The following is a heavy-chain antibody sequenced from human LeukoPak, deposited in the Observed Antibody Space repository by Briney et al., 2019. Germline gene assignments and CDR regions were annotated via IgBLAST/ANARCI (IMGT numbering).Heavy chain of an antibody. V-gene: IGHV3-7*01. CDR2: IKTDGSAK. CDR3: TKDLNHDSSV. Sequence: GGSLRLSCAASGFRFSTYWMTWVRQAPGKGLECVANIKTDGSAKYYPDSVKGRFTVSRNNAKNSLYLQMNNLRVEDTAIYYCTKDLNHDSSVWGQGTLVSVS. CDR1: GFRFSTYW. D-gene: IGHD3-22*01. J-gene: IGHJ4*02.